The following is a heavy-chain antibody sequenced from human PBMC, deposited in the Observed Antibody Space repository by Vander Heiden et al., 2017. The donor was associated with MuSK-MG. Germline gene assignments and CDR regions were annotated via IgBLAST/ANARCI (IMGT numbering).Heavy chain of an antibody. CDR3: ARGCGRTNYFDY. CDR1: GGSFSGYY. J-gene: IGHJ4*02. Sequence: QVQLQQWGAGLLKPSETLSLTCAVYGGSFSGYYWSWIRQPPGKGLEWIGEINHSGSTNYNPSLKSRVTISVDTSKNQFSLKLSSVTAADTAVYYCARGCGRTNYFDYWGQGTLVTVSS. D-gene: IGHD3-3*01. CDR2: INHSGST. V-gene: IGHV4-34*01.